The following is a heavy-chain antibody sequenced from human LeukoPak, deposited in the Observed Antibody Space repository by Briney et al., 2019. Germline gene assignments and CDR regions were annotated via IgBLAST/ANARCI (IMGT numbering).Heavy chain of an antibody. CDR2: VFYSGTT. Sequence: NPSETLSLTCTVSGGSISSSSYYWAWICQPPGKGLEWIGSVFYSGTTYYNPSLKSRVTISVDTSKNQFSLKLRSVTAADTAVFYCARLPCSTNRCYVFDLWGQGTLVTVSS. J-gene: IGHJ4*02. CDR3: ARLPCSTNRCYVFDL. D-gene: IGHD2-2*01. CDR1: GGSISSSSYY. V-gene: IGHV4-39*01.